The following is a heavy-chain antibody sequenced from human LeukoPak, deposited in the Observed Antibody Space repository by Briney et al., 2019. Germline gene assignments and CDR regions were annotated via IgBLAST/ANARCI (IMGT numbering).Heavy chain of an antibody. CDR1: GFTFSSYW. CDR2: IKQDGSEK. D-gene: IGHD5-24*01. V-gene: IGHV3-7*01. CDR3: ARDEDDSNGGLYYGMDV. Sequence: GALRLSCAASGFTFSSYWMSWVRQAPGKGLEWVANIKQDGSEKYYVDSVKGRFTISRDNAKNSLYLQMNSLRAEDTAVYYCARDEDDSNGGLYYGMDVWGQGTTVTVSS. J-gene: IGHJ6*02.